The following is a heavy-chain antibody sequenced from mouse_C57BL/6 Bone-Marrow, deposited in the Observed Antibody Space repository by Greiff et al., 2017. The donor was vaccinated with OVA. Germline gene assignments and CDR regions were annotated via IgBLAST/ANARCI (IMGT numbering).Heavy chain of an antibody. CDR1: GYTFTDYE. CDR3: TDGYYSYYAMDY. CDR2: IDPETGGT. Sequence: QVQLQQSGAELVRPGASVTLSCKASGYTFTDYEMHWVKQTPVHGLEWIGAIDPETGGTAYNQKFKGKAILTADKSSSTAYMELRSLTSEDSAVYYCTDGYYSYYAMDYWGQGTSVTVSS. J-gene: IGHJ4*01. D-gene: IGHD2-3*01. V-gene: IGHV1-15*01.